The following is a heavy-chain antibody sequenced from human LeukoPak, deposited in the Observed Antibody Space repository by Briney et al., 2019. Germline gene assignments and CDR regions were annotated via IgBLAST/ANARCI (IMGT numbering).Heavy chain of an antibody. J-gene: IGHJ5*02. CDR2: MNPNSGNT. CDR3: ARAAQPGYSSGWYRGYNWFDP. V-gene: IGHV1-8*01. Sequence: ASVKVSCKASGYTFTSYDINWVRQATGQGLEWMGWMNPNSGNTGYAQKFQGRVTMTRNTSLSTAYMELSSLRSEDTAVYYCARAAQPGYSSGWYRGYNWFDPWGQGTLVTVSS. CDR1: GYTFTSYD. D-gene: IGHD6-19*01.